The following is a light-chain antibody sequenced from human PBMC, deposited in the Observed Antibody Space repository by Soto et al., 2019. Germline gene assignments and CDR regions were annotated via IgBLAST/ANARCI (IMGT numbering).Light chain of an antibody. Sequence: EIVLTQSPGTLSLSPGERATLSCRASQSVSSGYLAWYQQKPGQAPRLLIYGASSRATGIPDRFSGSGSGTDFTLTISRLEPEDFAVYYCQQYGSSLFTFGPGTKVDI. CDR3: QQYGSSLFT. J-gene: IGKJ3*01. CDR1: QSVSSGY. CDR2: GAS. V-gene: IGKV3-20*01.